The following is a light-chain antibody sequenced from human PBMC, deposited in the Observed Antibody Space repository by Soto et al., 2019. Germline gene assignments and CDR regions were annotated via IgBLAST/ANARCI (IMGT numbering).Light chain of an antibody. CDR1: QSVSSSH. Sequence: EIVLTRSPGTLSLSPGARATLSCRASQSVSSSHLAWYQQKPGQAPRLLSYNTSSRATGIPDRFSGSGSGTDFTLSISRLEPEDFAVYYCQHYGGSFIFGPGTKVDIK. J-gene: IGKJ3*01. CDR2: NTS. CDR3: QHYGGSFI. V-gene: IGKV3-20*01.